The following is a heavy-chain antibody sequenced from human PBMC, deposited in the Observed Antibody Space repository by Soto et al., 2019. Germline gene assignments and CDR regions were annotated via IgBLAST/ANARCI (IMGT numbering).Heavy chain of an antibody. J-gene: IGHJ4*02. Sequence: QVQLVESGGGVVQPGRSLRLYCAASGFTFSLYAMHWVRQAPGKGLEWVAVISHDGSNKYYADSVKGRFTISRDNSKNTLYLQMNRLRVEDTGVYYCARDRGSSGWNVGDFWGQGTLVTVSS. CDR1: GFTFSLYA. V-gene: IGHV3-30-3*01. D-gene: IGHD6-19*01. CDR3: ARDRGSSGWNVGDF. CDR2: ISHDGSNK.